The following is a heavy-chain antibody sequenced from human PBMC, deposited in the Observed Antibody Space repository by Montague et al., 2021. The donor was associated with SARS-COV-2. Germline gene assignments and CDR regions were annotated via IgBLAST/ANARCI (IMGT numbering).Heavy chain of an antibody. CDR2: ISYDGSNK. V-gene: IGHV3-30*03. J-gene: IGHJ6*02. CDR1: GFPFSSYS. D-gene: IGHD3-10*01. Sequence: SRSISLSASGFPFSSYSMNWVRQAPGKGLEWVAVISYDGSNKYYADSVKGRFTISRDNSKDTLYLQMNSLRAEDTAVYYCARDREITMVRGAPLYGMDVWGQGTTVTVSS. CDR3: ARDREITMVRGAPLYGMDV.